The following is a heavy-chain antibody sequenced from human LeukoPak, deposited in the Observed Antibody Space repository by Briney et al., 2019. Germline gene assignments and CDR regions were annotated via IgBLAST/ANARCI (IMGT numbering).Heavy chain of an antibody. D-gene: IGHD2-15*01. CDR2: ISNDGSHK. CDR1: GFTFTFYS. J-gene: IGHJ4*02. Sequence: GGSLTLSCGASGFTFTFYSIHWVRHAPGKGLEGVAGISNDGSHKYYADSVKGRFTISRDISKKTVYLQMIRMRAEDTAVYYCAREGTVGRILPFDYWGQGTLVTVSS. CDR3: AREGTVGRILPFDY. V-gene: IGHV3-30*04.